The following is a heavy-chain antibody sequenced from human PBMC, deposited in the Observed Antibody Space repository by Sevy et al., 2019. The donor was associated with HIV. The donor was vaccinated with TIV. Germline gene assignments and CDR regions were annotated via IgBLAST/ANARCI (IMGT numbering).Heavy chain of an antibody. CDR2: IKQDGGEK. J-gene: IGHJ4*02. V-gene: IGHV3-7*01. CDR1: GFTFSSYW. D-gene: IGHD6-19*01. CDR3: ARVAGWYDHYFDY. Sequence: GSLRLSCAASGFTFSSYWMTWVRQAPGKGLEWVADIKQDGGEKYYVDSVKGRFTISRDKAKNSLYLQMNSLRAEDTAVYYCARVAGWYDHYFDYWGQGTLVTVSS.